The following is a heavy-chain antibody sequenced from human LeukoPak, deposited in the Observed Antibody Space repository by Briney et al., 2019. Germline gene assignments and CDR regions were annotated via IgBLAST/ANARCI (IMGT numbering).Heavy chain of an antibody. J-gene: IGHJ4*02. CDR2: IYYSGST. V-gene: IGHV4-59*01. CDR3: ARGYYDYVWGSYRIHFDY. D-gene: IGHD3-16*02. CDR1: GGSISSYY. Sequence: SETLSLTCTVSGGSISSYYWSWIRQPPGKGLEWIGYIYYSGSTNYNPSLKSRVTISVDTSKDQFSLKLSSVTAADTAVYYCARGYYDYVWGSYRIHFDYWGQGTLVTVSS.